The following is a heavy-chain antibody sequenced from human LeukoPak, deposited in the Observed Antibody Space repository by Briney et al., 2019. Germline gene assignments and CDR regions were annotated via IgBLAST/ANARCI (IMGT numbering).Heavy chain of an antibody. CDR2: IYPGDSDT. J-gene: IGHJ4*02. CDR1: GYSFANYW. CDR3: VRLASGRALIYFEF. Sequence: PGESSQITCKGSGYSFANYWIGWVRQTPGKGLEYMALIYPGDSDTRYNPSFRGQVTISADKSISTAYLQWSSLKASDTAMYYCVRLASGRALIYFEFWGQGTMVTVSS. D-gene: IGHD3-10*01. V-gene: IGHV5-51*01.